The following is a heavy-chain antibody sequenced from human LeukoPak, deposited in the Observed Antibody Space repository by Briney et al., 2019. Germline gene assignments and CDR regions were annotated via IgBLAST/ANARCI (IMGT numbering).Heavy chain of an antibody. D-gene: IGHD6-13*01. CDR1: GYSFTNYW. J-gene: IGHJ5*02. CDR2: IYLGDSRT. Sequence: GEFLKISCKGVGYSFTNYWIGWVRQMPGKGMEWMGVIYLGDSRTRYNPSFQGQVTISVDKSISTAYLQGVSLKASDTAMYCACRDLSSTWSYPWGQGTLVTVSS. V-gene: IGHV5-51*01. CDR3: CRDLSSTWSYP.